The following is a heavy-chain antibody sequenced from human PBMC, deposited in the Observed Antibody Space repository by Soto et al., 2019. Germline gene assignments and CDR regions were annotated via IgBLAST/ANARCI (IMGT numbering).Heavy chain of an antibody. CDR2: ISPYSGNT. CDR1: GYIFVNYG. V-gene: IGHV1-18*01. J-gene: IGHJ6*02. Sequence: QVQLVQSGDEVRKPGSSVKVSCKASGYIFVNYGIAWVRQAPGQGLEWMGWISPYSGNTHYASKVQGRLTMTTDTSTSTAYMDLGSLTSDDTAXXXXXXXXXXXXXXXXXXXGQGTTVTVSS. CDR3: XXXXXXXXXXXXXX.